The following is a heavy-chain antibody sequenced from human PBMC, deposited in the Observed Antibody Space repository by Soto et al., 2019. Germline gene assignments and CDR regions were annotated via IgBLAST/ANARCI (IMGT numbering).Heavy chain of an antibody. D-gene: IGHD2-15*01. J-gene: IGHJ4*02. CDR3: AGASSRVSSVVAAY. CDR2: IHPSGDT. CDR1: GYKFTTYF. Sequence: ASVKVSCKASGYKFTTYFIHWVRQAPGQGLEWMGMIHPSGDTGYAQKFQGRLTLTSDMPSRTVYMQLSNLRSDDTAVYYCAGASSRVSSVVAAYWGQGTLVTVSS. V-gene: IGHV1-46*01.